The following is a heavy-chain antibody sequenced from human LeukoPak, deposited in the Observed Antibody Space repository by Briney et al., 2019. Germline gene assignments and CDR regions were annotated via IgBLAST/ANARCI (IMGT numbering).Heavy chain of an antibody. CDR1: GGSISSGDYY. CDR2: IYYSGST. CDR3: ARGGGSTMIVVVPQDAFDI. Sequence: SQTLSLTCTVSGGSISSGDYYWSWIRQPPGKGLEWIGYIYYSGSTYYNPSLKSRVTISVDTSKNQFSLKLSSVTAADTAVYYCARGGGSTMIVVVPQDAFDIWGQGTMVTVSS. J-gene: IGHJ3*02. D-gene: IGHD3-22*01. V-gene: IGHV4-30-4*01.